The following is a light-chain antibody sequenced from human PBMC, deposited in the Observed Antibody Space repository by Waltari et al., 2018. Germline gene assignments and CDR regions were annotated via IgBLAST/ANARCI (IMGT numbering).Light chain of an antibody. CDR1: SSDVGNYNL. V-gene: IGLV2-23*01. Sequence: QSALTQPASVSGSPGQSITLSCTGTSSDVGNYNLFSWYQQYPGKAPKVMIYDDNRRPSGVSDRFSGSKSGNTASLTISGVQAEDEADYYCCSYAGSYTWVFGGGTKLTVL. CDR3: CSYAGSYTWV. CDR2: DDN. J-gene: IGLJ3*02.